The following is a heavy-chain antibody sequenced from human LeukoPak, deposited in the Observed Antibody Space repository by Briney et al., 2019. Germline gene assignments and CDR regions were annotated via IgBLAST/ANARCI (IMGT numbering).Heavy chain of an antibody. CDR3: ARRRCTGGSCYEDY. Sequence: PGGSLRLSCAASGFTLSNYWMNWVRQAPGKGLEWVANIKEDGGEKYYVDSVKGRFTISRDNAKKSLYLQMNSLRAEDTAVYYCARRRCTGGSCYEDYWGQGTLVTVSS. J-gene: IGHJ4*02. CDR1: GFTLSNYW. D-gene: IGHD2-15*01. V-gene: IGHV3-7*01. CDR2: IKEDGGEK.